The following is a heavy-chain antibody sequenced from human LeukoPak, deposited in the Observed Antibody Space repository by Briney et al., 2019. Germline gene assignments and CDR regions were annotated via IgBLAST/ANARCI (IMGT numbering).Heavy chain of an antibody. D-gene: IGHD3-3*01. V-gene: IGHV6-1*01. CDR1: GDSVSSNSAA. Sequence: SQTLSVTSAISGDSVSSNSAAWNWIRQSPSRGLERLGRTYYRSKWYNDYAVSVKSRITINPDTSKNQFSLQLNSVTPEDTAVYYCARVSSYYDFWSGYPYYYYGMDVWGQGTTVTVSS. J-gene: IGHJ6*02. CDR2: TYYRSKWYN. CDR3: ARVSSYYDFWSGYPYYYYGMDV.